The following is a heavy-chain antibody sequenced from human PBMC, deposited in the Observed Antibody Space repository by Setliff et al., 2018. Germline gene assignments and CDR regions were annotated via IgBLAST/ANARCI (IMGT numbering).Heavy chain of an antibody. CDR1: GFSFRDAW. V-gene: IGHV3-15*07. CDR2: IKSKTDGGTT. D-gene: IGHD3-22*01. Sequence: GGSLRLSCEASGFSFRDAWMNWVRQAPGKGLEWVGRIKSKTDGGTTDYAAPVKGRFTISRDDSKNTLYLQMNSLKTEDTAVYYCTTASTGYYYDSSGYYLTRWDAFDIWGQGTMVTVSS. CDR3: TTASTGYYYDSSGYYLTRWDAFDI. J-gene: IGHJ3*02.